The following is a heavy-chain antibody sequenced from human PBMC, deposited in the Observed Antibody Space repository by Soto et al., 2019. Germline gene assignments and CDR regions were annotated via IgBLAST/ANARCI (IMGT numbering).Heavy chain of an antibody. CDR2: INSDGSST. V-gene: IGHV3-74*01. CDR1: GFPFSNYW. CDR3: AKEGFDY. J-gene: IGHJ4*02. Sequence: GGSLRLSCAASGFPFSNYWMHWVRQAPGKGLVWVSRINSDGSSTNYADSVKGRFTISRDNAKNTLYLQMISLRAEDTAVYYCAKEGFDYWGQGTLVTVSS.